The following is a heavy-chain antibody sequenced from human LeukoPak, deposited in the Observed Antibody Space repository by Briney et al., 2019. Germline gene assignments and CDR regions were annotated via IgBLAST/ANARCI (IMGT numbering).Heavy chain of an antibody. J-gene: IGHJ4*02. CDR1: GFTFSGSA. V-gene: IGHV3-73*01. D-gene: IGHD6-13*01. Sequence: GGSLRLSCAASGFTFSGSAMHWVRQASGKGLEWLGRIRSKADSYTTAYAASVKGRFIVSRDDSKNTAYLQMNRLKTEDTAEYFCRAAAGLNDYWGQGTLVTVSS. CDR2: IRSKADSYTT. CDR3: RAAAGLNDY.